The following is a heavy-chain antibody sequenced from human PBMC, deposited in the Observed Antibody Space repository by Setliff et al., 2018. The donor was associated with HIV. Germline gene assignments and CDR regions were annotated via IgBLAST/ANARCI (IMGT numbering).Heavy chain of an antibody. CDR2: ISTSGSTT. V-gene: IGHV3-11*04. CDR1: GFTFSDYY. CDR3: AREYRGSYFFDY. Sequence: PGGSLRLSCAASGFTFSDYYMNWVRQAPGKGLEWVSYISTSGSTTYYADSVKGRFTISRDNAKNSLYLQMNSLRAEDTAVYYCAREYRGSYFFDYWGQGTLVTVSS. D-gene: IGHD1-26*01. J-gene: IGHJ4*02.